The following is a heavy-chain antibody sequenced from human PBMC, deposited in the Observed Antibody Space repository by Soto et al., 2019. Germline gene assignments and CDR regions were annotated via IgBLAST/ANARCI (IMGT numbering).Heavy chain of an antibody. V-gene: IGHV3-23*01. CDR2: ISGSGSNT. J-gene: IGHJ4*02. CDR3: AKAVSAGRYFDY. Sequence: GGSLRLSCAASGFTFRSYAMSWVRQAPGKGLEWVSAISGSGSNTYYRDSVKGWFTISGDNPTDTLYLQMNSLRAEDTAVYYCAKAVSAGRYFDYWGQGILVTVSS. CDR1: GFTFRSYA.